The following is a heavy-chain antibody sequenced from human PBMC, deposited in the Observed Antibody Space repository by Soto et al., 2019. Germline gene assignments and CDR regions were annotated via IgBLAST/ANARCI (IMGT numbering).Heavy chain of an antibody. Sequence: VQLVESGGGVVQPGRSLRVSCAGAGCNFRYYGMHWVRQAPGKGLEWVATISYDGTKKAYVDSVKGRFTISRDNSKETMFLQTNSLRREDTAIYYCAKDIAVSSHWGQGTPVTVSS. CDR1: GCNFRYYG. J-gene: IGHJ4*02. D-gene: IGHD3-16*02. V-gene: IGHV3-30*18. CDR3: AKDIAVSSH. CDR2: ISYDGTKK.